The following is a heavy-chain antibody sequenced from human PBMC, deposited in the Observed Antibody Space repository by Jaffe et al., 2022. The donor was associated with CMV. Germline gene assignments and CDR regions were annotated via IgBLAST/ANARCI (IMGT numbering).Heavy chain of an antibody. CDR3: VKDSRKFGSYFDF. V-gene: IGHV3-30*18. J-gene: IGHJ4*02. Sequence: QVQLVESGGGVVQPGRSLRLSCAASGFTFGNFGMHWVRQAPGKGLEWLTLISYDGSVTYYEDSVKGRFTISRDNSKNTVYVQMNYLRAEDTAVYYCVKDSRKFGSYFDFWGQGTLVTVS. D-gene: IGHD3-10*01. CDR2: ISYDGSVT. CDR1: GFTFGNFG.